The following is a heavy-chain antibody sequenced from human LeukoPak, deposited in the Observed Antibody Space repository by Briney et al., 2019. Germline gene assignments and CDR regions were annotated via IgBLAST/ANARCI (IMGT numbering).Heavy chain of an antibody. J-gene: IGHJ6*02. D-gene: IGHD2-15*01. V-gene: IGHV4-31*11. CDR2: IYYSGST. CDR3: ARDVGVRSYYYYGMDV. Sequence: SETLSLTCAVSGGSISSGGYYWSWIRQHPGKGLEWIGYIYYSGSTYYNPSLKSRVTISVDTSKNQFSLKLSSVTAADTAVYYCARDVGVRSYYYYGMDVWGQGTTVTVSS. CDR1: GGSISSGGYY.